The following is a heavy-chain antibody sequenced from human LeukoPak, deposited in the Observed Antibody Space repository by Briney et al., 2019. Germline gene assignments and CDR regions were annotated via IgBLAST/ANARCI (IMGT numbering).Heavy chain of an antibody. J-gene: IGHJ5*02. D-gene: IGHD3-10*01. V-gene: IGHV3-23*01. CDR2: ISGSGGST. CDR3: AKDRMVRGGGKNWFDP. CDR1: GFTFSNYW. Sequence: GGSLRLSCTASGFTFSNYWMTWVRQAPGKGLEWVSAISGSGGSTYYADSVKGRFTISRDNSKNTLYLQMNSLRAEDTAVYYCAKDRMVRGGGKNWFDPWGQGTLVTVSS.